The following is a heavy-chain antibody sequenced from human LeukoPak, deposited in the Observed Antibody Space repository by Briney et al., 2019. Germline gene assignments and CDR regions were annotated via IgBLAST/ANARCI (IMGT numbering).Heavy chain of an antibody. Sequence: PGGSLRLSCAASGFTFSGYAMNWVRQAPGKGLEWVSLIFASGSTTKYADSVKGRFTISRDNSKNTLYLQMNSLRAEDTAVYYCARERGGTGTYGYWGQGTLVTVSS. CDR3: ARERGGTGTYGY. CDR2: IFASGSTT. V-gene: IGHV3-23*03. CDR1: GFTFSGYA. J-gene: IGHJ4*02. D-gene: IGHD1-1*01.